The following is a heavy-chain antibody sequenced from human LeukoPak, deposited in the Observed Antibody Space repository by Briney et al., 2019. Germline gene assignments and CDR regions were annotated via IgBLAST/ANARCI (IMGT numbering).Heavy chain of an antibody. D-gene: IGHD3-22*01. CDR3: AREWGLESSGYYYAY. Sequence: SVKVSCKASGGTFSSYAISWVRQAPGQGLEWMGGIIPIFGTANYAQKFQGRVTITADESTSTAYMELSSPRSEDTAVYYCAREWGLESSGYYYAYWGQGTLVTVSS. CDR2: IIPIFGTA. V-gene: IGHV1-69*13. CDR1: GGTFSSYA. J-gene: IGHJ4*02.